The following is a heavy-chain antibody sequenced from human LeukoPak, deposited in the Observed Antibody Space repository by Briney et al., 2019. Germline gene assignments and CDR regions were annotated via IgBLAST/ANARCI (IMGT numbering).Heavy chain of an antibody. CDR2: IIPIFGTA. J-gene: IGHJ3*02. CDR3: ARERDYGGNSGFTAFDI. Sequence: SVEVSCKASGGTFSSYAISWVRQAPGQGLEWMGGIIPIFGTANYAQKFQGRVTITADESTSTAYMELSGLRSEDTAVYYCARERDYGGNSGFTAFDIWGQGTMVTVSS. D-gene: IGHD4-23*01. CDR1: GGTFSSYA. V-gene: IGHV1-69*01.